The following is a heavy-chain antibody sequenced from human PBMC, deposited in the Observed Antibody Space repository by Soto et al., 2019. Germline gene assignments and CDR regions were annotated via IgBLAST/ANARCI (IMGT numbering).Heavy chain of an antibody. CDR3: ARDSSYSSSWYYYYGMDV. CDR2: ISSSSSYI. D-gene: IGHD6-13*01. V-gene: IGHV3-21*01. CDR1: GFTFSSYS. J-gene: IGHJ6*02. Sequence: EVQLVESGGGLVKPGGSLRLSCAASGFTFSSYSMNWVRQAPGKGLEWVSSISSSSSYIYYADSVKGRFTISRDNAKNSLYLQMNSLRAEDTAVYYCARDSSYSSSWYYYYGMDVWGQGTTVTVSS.